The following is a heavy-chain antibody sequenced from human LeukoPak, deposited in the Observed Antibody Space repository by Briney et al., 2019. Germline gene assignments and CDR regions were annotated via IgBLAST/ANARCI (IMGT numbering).Heavy chain of an antibody. CDR3: AGCAGNSCYFDY. J-gene: IGHJ4*02. CDR2: IKQDGSAK. Sequence: GGSLRLSCAASGFSFISYWMSWVRQAPGKGLEWVVNIKQDGSAKNYVDSVKGRFTISRDNAKNSLYLQLNSLRAEDTAVYYCAGCAGNSCYFDYWGQGTLVIVSS. V-gene: IGHV3-7*01. D-gene: IGHD1-1*01. CDR1: GFSFISYW.